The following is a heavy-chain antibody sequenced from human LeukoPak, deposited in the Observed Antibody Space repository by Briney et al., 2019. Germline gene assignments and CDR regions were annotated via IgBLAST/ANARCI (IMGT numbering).Heavy chain of an antibody. D-gene: IGHD6-19*01. CDR3: AKSFFQWLAHDAFDF. CDR2: ISGSGGST. CDR1: GFTFSIDV. Sequence: GGSLRLSCAASGFTFSIDVMSWVRQAPGKGLEWVSAISGSGGSTYYADSVKGRFTISRDNSKNTLYLQMNSLRAEDTAVYYCAKSFFQWLAHDAFDFWGQGTMVTVSS. J-gene: IGHJ3*01. V-gene: IGHV3-23*01.